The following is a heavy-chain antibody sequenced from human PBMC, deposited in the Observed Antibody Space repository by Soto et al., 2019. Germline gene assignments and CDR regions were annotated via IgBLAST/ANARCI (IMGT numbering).Heavy chain of an antibody. CDR2: ISAYNGST. Sequence: ASVKVSCKASGYTFTSYGISWVRQAPGQGLEWMGWISAYNGSTNYAQKLQGRVTMTTDTSTSTAYMELKSLRSDDTAVYYCARDTPGYGDYVYYYYGMDVWGQGTTVTVSS. CDR3: ARDTPGYGDYVYYYYGMDV. V-gene: IGHV1-18*01. D-gene: IGHD4-17*01. J-gene: IGHJ6*02. CDR1: GYTFTSYG.